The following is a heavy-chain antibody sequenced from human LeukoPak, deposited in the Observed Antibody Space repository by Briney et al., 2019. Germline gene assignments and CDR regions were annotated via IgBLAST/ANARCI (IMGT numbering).Heavy chain of an antibody. D-gene: IGHD6-19*01. J-gene: IGHJ4*02. CDR2: IYSGGST. CDR3: ARQLGGSSGWFDY. V-gene: IGHV3-66*04. CDR1: GFTFSSYS. Sequence: GGSLRLSCAASGFTFSSYSMNWVRQAPGKGLEWVSVIYSGGSTYYADSVKGRFTISRDNSKNTLYLQMNSLRAEDTAVYYCARQLGGSSGWFDYWGQGTLVTVSS.